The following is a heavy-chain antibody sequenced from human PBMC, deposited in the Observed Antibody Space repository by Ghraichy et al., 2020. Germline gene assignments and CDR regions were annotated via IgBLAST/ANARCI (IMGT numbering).Heavy chain of an antibody. J-gene: IGHJ4*02. Sequence: SGPTLVKPTQTLTLTCTFSGFSLSTSGVGVGWIRQPPGKALEWLALIYWDDDKRYSPSLKSRLTITKDTSKNQVVLTMTNMDPVDTATYYCALISSPGIAAAGTRRGPRRGYFDYWGQGTLVTVSS. CDR2: IYWDDDK. D-gene: IGHD6-13*01. CDR1: GFSLSTSGVG. V-gene: IGHV2-5*02. CDR3: ALISSPGIAAAGTRRGPRRGYFDY.